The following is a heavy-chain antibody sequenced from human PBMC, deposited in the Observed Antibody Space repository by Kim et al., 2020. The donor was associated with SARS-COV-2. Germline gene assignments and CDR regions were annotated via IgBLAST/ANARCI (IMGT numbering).Heavy chain of an antibody. Sequence: ASVKVSCKASGYTFTSYAMHWVRQAPGQRLEWMGWINAGNGNTKYSQKFQGRVTITRDTSASTAYMELSSLRSEDTAVYYCARCGSYSLGVAEHWGQGTLVTVSS. CDR1: GYTFTSYA. CDR2: INAGNGNT. CDR3: ARCGSYSLGVAEH. D-gene: IGHD1-26*01. J-gene: IGHJ1*01. V-gene: IGHV1-3*01.